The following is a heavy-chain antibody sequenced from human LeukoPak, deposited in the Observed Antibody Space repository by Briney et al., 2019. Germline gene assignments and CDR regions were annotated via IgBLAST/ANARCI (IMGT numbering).Heavy chain of an antibody. Sequence: SETLSLTCTVSGGSISSYYWSWIRQPPGKGLEWIGYIYYSGSTNYNPSLKSRVTISVDTSKNQFSLKLSSVTAADTAVYYCARARIAAAGTPYGMDVWGQGTTVTVSS. V-gene: IGHV4-59*01. CDR3: ARARIAAAGTPYGMDV. J-gene: IGHJ6*02. D-gene: IGHD6-13*01. CDR2: IYYSGST. CDR1: GGSISSYY.